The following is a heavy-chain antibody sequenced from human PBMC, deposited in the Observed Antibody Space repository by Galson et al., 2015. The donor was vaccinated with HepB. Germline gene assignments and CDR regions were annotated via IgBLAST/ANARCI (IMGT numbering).Heavy chain of an antibody. CDR3: ARDSRLELHLNNYYSYGMDV. CDR1: GYDFNKYG. J-gene: IGHJ6*02. CDR2: VSGYDGSA. V-gene: IGHV1-18*01. Sequence: SVKVSYKASGYDFNKYGLSWVRQAPGQGPEWMGWVSGYDGSANYAPKFQGRVTMTTQKSTGTAFMEMRSLRSDDTAVYYCARDSRLELHLNNYYSYGMDVWGQGTAVIVS. D-gene: IGHD1-7*01.